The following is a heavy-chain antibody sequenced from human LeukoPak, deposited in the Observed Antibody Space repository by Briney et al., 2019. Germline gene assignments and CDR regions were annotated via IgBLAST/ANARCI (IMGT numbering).Heavy chain of an antibody. CDR1: GYGFTSYW. J-gene: IGHJ4*02. CDR3: ARLHHSSSWSLDY. D-gene: IGHD6-13*01. V-gene: IGHV5-51*01. CDR2: IYPGDSDT. Sequence: GEPLKISCKGPGYGFTSYWIGWARQMTRKRLDWMGIIYPGDSDTRYSPSFQGQVTISADKSISTAYLQWSSLKASDTAMYYCARLHHSSSWSLDYWGQGTLVTVSS.